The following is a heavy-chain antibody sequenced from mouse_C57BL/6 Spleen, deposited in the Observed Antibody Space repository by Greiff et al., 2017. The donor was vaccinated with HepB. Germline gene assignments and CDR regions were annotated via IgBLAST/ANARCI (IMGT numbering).Heavy chain of an antibody. J-gene: IGHJ4*01. CDR1: GYSITSGYY. D-gene: IGHD3-3*01. Sequence: EVQLQESGPGLVKPSQSLSLTCSVTGYSITSGYYWNWIRQFPGNKLEWMGYISYDGSNNYNPSLKNRISITRDTSKNQFFLKLNSVTTEDTATYYCARDRREDAMDYWGQGTSVTVSS. CDR2: ISYDGSN. V-gene: IGHV3-6*01. CDR3: ARDRREDAMDY.